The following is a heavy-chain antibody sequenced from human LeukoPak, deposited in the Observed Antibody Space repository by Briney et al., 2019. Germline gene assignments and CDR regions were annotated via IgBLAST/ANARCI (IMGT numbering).Heavy chain of an antibody. V-gene: IGHV3-21*01. J-gene: IGHJ4*02. D-gene: IGHD6-6*01. Sequence: GGSLRLSCAASGFTFSSYSMNWVRQAPGKGLEWVSSFSSSSSYIYYADSVKGRFTISRDNAKNSLYLQMNSLRAEDTAVYYCARDRTGIAARYFDYWGQGTLVTVSS. CDR1: GFTFSSYS. CDR3: ARDRTGIAARYFDY. CDR2: FSSSSSYI.